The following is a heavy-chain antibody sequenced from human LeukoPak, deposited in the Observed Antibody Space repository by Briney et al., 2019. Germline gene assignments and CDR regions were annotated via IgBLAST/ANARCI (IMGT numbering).Heavy chain of an antibody. J-gene: IGHJ5*02. CDR2: IYTSGST. D-gene: IGHD2-15*01. CDR1: GGSISSYY. Sequence: SETLSLTCTVSGGSISSYYWSWIRQPAGKGLEWIGRIYTSGSTNYNPSLKSRVTMSVDTSKNQFSLKLSSVTAADTAVYYCARGVVVVAATPPNDWFDPWGQGTLVTVSS. V-gene: IGHV4-4*07. CDR3: ARGVVVVAATPPNDWFDP.